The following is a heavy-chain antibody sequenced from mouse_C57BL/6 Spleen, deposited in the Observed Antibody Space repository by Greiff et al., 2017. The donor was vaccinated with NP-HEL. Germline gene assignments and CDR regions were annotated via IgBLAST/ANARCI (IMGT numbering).Heavy chain of an antibody. Sequence: QVQLQQPGAELVKPGASVKVSCKASGYTFTSYWMHWVKQRPGQGLEWIGRIHPSDSDTNYNQKFKGKATLTVDKSSSTAYMQLSSLTSEDSAVDYCAIETGYTAGFAYWGQGTLVTVSA. CDR2: IHPSDSDT. CDR1: GYTFTSYW. D-gene: IGHD2-2*01. J-gene: IGHJ3*01. CDR3: AIETGYTAGFAY. V-gene: IGHV1-74*01.